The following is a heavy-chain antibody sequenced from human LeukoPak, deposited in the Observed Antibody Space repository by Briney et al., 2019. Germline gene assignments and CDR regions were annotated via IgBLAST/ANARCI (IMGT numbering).Heavy chain of an antibody. CDR2: IYYSGST. CDR3: ARGRQDVTMIVVVMTAVSYYLDV. D-gene: IGHD3-22*01. V-gene: IGHV4-59*11. CDR1: GGSISSHY. Sequence: SETLSLTCTVSGGSISSHYWSWIRQPPGKGLEWIGYIYYSGSTNYNPSLKSRVTISVDTSKNQFSLELGSVTAADTAVYYCARGRQDVTMIVVVMTAVSYYLDVWGKGTTVTVS. J-gene: IGHJ6*03.